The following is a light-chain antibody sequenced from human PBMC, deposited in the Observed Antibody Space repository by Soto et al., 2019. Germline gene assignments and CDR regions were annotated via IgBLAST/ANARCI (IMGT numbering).Light chain of an antibody. V-gene: IGKV3-15*01. Sequence: IKNAPATRWVSVEVTVTLSSRDSHSVGTNLAWYQQKPGQAPRLLIYGASARATDVPVRFSGSGSGTEFTLTIRILQSEDFAIYYWQHYNTWPTWTFGPGTKVDIK. CDR2: GAS. CDR3: QHYNTWPTWT. CDR1: HSVGTN. J-gene: IGKJ1*01.